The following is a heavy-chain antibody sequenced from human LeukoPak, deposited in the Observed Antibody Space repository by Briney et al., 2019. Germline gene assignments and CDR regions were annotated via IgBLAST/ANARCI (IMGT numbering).Heavy chain of an antibody. CDR3: ARDGSPEMATANFDY. CDR1: GFTFSDYY. V-gene: IGHV3-11*01. Sequence: PEGSLRLSCAASGFTFSDYYMSWIRQAPGKGLEWVSYISSSGSTIYYADSVKGRFTISRDNAKNSLYLQMNSLRAEDTAVYYCARDGSPEMATANFDYWGQGTLVTVSS. CDR2: ISSSGSTI. D-gene: IGHD5-24*01. J-gene: IGHJ4*02.